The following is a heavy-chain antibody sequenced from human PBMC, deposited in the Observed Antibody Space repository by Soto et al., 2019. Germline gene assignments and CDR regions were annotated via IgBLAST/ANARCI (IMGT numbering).Heavy chain of an antibody. V-gene: IGHV3-23*01. CDR3: AKHFDSGCPDY. D-gene: IGHD6-19*01. CDR1: GFTFSSYA. J-gene: IGHJ4*02. CDR2: IGNSGGST. Sequence: EVQLLESGGGLVQPGGSLRLSCAASGFTFSSYALSWVRQAPGKGLEWVSIIGNSGGSTFYADSVKGRCTISRDNSKNTLYLQMNTLGAEDTAVYYCAKHFDSGCPDYWGQGTLVTVSS.